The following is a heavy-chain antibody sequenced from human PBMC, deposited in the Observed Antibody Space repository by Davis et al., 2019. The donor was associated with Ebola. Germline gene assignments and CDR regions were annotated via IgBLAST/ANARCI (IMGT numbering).Heavy chain of an antibody. CDR2: IYTTGST. CDR3: ARDRDYYHEGVFDI. J-gene: IGHJ3*02. Sequence: PSETLSLTCTVSGGSISSYYWSWIRQPAEKGLEWIGRIYTTGSTNYNPSLKSRVTMSLDTSENQFSLRLTSVTAADTAVYYCARDRDYYHEGVFDIWGQGTMVTVSS. CDR1: GGSISSYY. D-gene: IGHD3-22*01. V-gene: IGHV4-4*07.